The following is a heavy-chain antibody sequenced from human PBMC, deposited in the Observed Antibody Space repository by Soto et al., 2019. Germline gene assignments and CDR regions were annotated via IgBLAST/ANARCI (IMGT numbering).Heavy chain of an antibody. V-gene: IGHV1-3*01. D-gene: IGHD3-9*01. J-gene: IGHJ3*02. CDR1: GYTFTSYA. CDR2: INAGNGNT. Sequence: ASVKVSCKASGYTFTSYAMHWVRQAPGQRLEWMGWINAGNGNTKYSQKFQGRVTITRDTSASTAYMELSSLRSEDTAVYYCARDRNPETGFDIWGPGTMLTVSS. CDR3: ARDRNPETGFDI.